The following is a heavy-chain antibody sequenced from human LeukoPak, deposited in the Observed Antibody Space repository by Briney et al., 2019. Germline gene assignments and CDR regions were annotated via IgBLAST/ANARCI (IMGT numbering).Heavy chain of an antibody. J-gene: IGHJ5*02. CDR2: IIPIFGTA. D-gene: IGHD6-13*01. CDR3: ARVRAAAGTSDWFDP. CDR1: GGTFSSYA. V-gene: IGHV1-69*13. Sequence: SVKVSCKASGGTFSSYAISWVRQAPGQGLEWMGGIIPIFGTANYAQKFQGRVTITADESTSTAHMELSSLRSEDTAVYYCARVRAAAGTSDWFDPWGQGTLVTVSS.